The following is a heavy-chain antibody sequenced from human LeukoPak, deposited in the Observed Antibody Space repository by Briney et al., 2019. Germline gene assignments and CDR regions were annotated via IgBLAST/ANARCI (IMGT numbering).Heavy chain of an antibody. V-gene: IGHV1-18*01. CDR2: ISAYNGNT. CDR3: ARAVSITMIVVVQDY. J-gene: IGHJ4*02. Sequence: GASVTDSRMASGYTFSSYGTSWVPQAPGEGLEWMGWISAYNGNTNYAQKLQGRVTMTTDTSTSTAYMELRSLRSDDTAVYYCARAVSITMIVVVQDYWGQGTLVTVSS. D-gene: IGHD3-22*01. CDR1: GYTFSSYG.